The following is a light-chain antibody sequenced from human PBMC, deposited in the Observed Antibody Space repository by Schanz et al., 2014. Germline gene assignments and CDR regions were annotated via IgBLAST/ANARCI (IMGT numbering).Light chain of an antibody. Sequence: AIRITQSPSSLSASTGDRVTITCRASQGISSYLAWYQQKPGKAPKLLISAASTLQSGVPSRFSGSGSGTEFTLTISSLQPDDFASYYCQQYSRQTYTFGQGTKLEIK. CDR2: AAS. CDR1: QGISSY. CDR3: QQYSRQTYT. J-gene: IGKJ2*01. V-gene: IGKV1-8*01.